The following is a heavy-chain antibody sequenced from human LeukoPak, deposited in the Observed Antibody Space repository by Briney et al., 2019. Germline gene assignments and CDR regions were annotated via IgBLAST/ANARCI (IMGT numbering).Heavy chain of an antibody. D-gene: IGHD3-22*01. CDR1: GGSISSGDYY. CDR3: ARWPITTTAFDY. Sequence: PSETLSLTCTVSGGSISSGDYYWSWIRQPPGKGLEWIGYIYYSGSTYYNPSLKSRVTISVDTSKNQFSLKLSSVTAADTAVYYCARWPITTTAFDYWGQGTLVTVSS. J-gene: IGHJ4*02. V-gene: IGHV4-30-4*01. CDR2: IYYSGST.